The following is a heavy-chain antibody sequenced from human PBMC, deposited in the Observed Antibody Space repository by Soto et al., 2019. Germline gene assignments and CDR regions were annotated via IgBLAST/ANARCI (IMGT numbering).Heavy chain of an antibody. CDR3: AKEYDSSRSCTDS. Sequence: EVQLLESGGGLVQPGGSLRLSCAASGFTFSRYAMSWVRQGPVKGLEWVAAIIGSGDNTFYADSVKGRFTISRDNSKNTRSLKMNSLRAEDTALYYGAKEYDSSRSCTDSWGQGTLVTVSS. V-gene: IGHV3-23*01. CDR1: GFTFSRYA. J-gene: IGHJ4*02. CDR2: IIGSGDNT. D-gene: IGHD3-22*01.